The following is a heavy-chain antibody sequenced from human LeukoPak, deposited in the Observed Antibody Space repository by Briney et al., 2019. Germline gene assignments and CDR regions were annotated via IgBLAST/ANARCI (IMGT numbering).Heavy chain of an antibody. CDR2: IYYSGST. D-gene: IGHD6-19*01. J-gene: IGHJ4*02. CDR1: GGSISSSSYY. CDR3: ARTTMYSSGWWVFDY. Sequence: PSETLSLTCTVSGGSISSSSYYWGWIRQPPWKGLEWIGSIYYSGSTYYSPSLKSRVTISVDTSKNQFSLKLSSVTAADTAVYYCARTTMYSSGWWVFDYWGQGTLVTVSS. V-gene: IGHV4-39*07.